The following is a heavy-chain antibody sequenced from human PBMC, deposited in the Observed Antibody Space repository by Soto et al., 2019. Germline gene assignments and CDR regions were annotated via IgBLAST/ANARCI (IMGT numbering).Heavy chain of an antibody. D-gene: IGHD3-3*01. Sequence: SETLSLTCTVSGDSIISGGYYWSWIRQHPGKGLEWIGYIYYSGSTYYNPSLKSRLTISLDTSKNHFSLKLNSVTAADTAVYYCARMYDFWSGPFFDYWGRGTLVTVSS. CDR2: IYYSGST. CDR3: ARMYDFWSGPFFDY. J-gene: IGHJ4*02. CDR1: GDSIISGGYY. V-gene: IGHV4-31*03.